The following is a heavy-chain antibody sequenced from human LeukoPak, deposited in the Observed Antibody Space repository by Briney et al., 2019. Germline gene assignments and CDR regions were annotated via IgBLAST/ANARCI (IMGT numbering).Heavy chain of an antibody. V-gene: IGHV4-4*09. J-gene: IGHJ4*02. CDR1: GGSIRSYY. Sequence: PSGALSLTCTVSGGSIRSYYWSWVPEPPGEGLGWVGYIYTSGSTNYNPSLKSRVTISVDTSKNQFSLKLSSVTAADTAVYYCARSRGRDGYNFGYWGQGTLVTVSS. CDR3: ARSRGRDGYNFGY. CDR2: IYTSGST. D-gene: IGHD5-24*01.